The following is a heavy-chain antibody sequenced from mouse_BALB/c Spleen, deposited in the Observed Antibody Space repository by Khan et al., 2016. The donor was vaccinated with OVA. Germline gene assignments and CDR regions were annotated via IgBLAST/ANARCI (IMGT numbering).Heavy chain of an antibody. CDR2: FAHAYGNT. Sequence: EVQLVEPGAELVKPGALVKLFFTASGFNTKDTYIHRVKQSPEKGLAWIGRFAHAYGNTKYDLRYKGKATITADTSSNTSYLQLSSLTSVYTAVYCCAHPSYDPRYFGVLGAGTAVNISS. CDR1: GFNTKDTY. D-gene: IGHD2-3*01. CDR3: AHPSYDPRYFGV. J-gene: IGHJ1*01. V-gene: IGHV14-3*02.